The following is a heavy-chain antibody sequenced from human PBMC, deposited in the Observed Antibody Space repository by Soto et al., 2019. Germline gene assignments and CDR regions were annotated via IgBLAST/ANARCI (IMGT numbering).Heavy chain of an antibody. CDR3: AKSPLGYCRGGSCYPPHSVDY. CDR1: GFTFSNYA. Sequence: EVQLLDSGGGLVQPGGSLRISCAASGFTFSNYAMSWVRQAPGKGLEWVSGVGGSGDSTYYADSVKGRFTISRDNSKDTLCLQMNSLRAAETAVYYCAKSPLGYCRGGSCYPPHSVDYWGQGTLVTVSS. CDR2: VGGSGDST. J-gene: IGHJ4*02. V-gene: IGHV3-23*01. D-gene: IGHD2-15*01.